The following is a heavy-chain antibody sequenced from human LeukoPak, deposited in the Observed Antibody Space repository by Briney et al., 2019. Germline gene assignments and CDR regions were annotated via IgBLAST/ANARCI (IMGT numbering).Heavy chain of an antibody. D-gene: IGHD5-18*01. CDR1: DGSFSGYY. Sequence: PSETLSLTCAVYDGSFSGYYWSWIRQPPGKGLEWIGEINHSGSTNYNPSLKSRVTISVDTSKNQFSLKLSSVTAADTAVYYCARGGYSYGYRRHYYYYGMDVWGQGTTVTVSS. CDR3: ARGGYSYGYRRHYYYYGMDV. J-gene: IGHJ6*02. V-gene: IGHV4-34*01. CDR2: INHSGST.